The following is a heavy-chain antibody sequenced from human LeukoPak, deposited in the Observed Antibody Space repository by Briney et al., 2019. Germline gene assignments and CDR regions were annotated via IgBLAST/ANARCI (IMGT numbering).Heavy chain of an antibody. V-gene: IGHV4-59*08. J-gene: IGHJ3*02. D-gene: IGHD6-19*01. CDR1: GGSISSYY. Sequence: SETLSLTCTVSGGSISSYYWSWIRQPPGKGLEWIGYIYYSGSTNYNPSLKSRVTISVDTSKNQFSLKLSSVTAADTAVYYCARLRLAYAFDIWGQGTMVTVSS. CDR3: ARLRLAYAFDI. CDR2: IYYSGST.